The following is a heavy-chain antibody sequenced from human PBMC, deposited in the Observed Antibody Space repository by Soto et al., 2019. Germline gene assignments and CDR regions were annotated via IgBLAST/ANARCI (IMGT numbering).Heavy chain of an antibody. CDR1: GYTFTSYG. Sequence: ASVKVSCKASGYTFTSYGISWVRQAPGQGLEWMGWISAYNGNTNYAQKLQGRVTMTTDTSTSTAYMELRSLRSDDTAVYYCASRPRVTTMKRETYYYYMDVWGKGTRVTV. D-gene: IGHD4-4*01. CDR2: ISAYNGNT. V-gene: IGHV1-18*01. J-gene: IGHJ6*03. CDR3: ASRPRVTTMKRETYYYYMDV.